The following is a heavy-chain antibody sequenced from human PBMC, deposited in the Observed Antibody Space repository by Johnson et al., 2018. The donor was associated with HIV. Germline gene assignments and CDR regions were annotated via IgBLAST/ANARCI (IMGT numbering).Heavy chain of an antibody. J-gene: IGHJ3*02. Sequence: VQVVESGGGVVQPGRSLRLSCAASGFTFSSYAMHWVRQAPGKGLEWVAVISYDGSNKYYADSVKGRFTISRDNSKNTLFLQMNSLRAEDTAVCYCARPRLTITGTAFDIWGQGTMVTVSS. V-gene: IGHV3-30*04. CDR2: ISYDGSNK. CDR3: ARPRLTITGTAFDI. D-gene: IGHD1-14*01. CDR1: GFTFSSYA.